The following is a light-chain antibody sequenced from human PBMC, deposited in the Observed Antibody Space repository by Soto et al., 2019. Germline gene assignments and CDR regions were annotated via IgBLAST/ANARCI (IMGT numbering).Light chain of an antibody. CDR3: SSYTSSITL. V-gene: IGLV2-14*01. CDR2: DVS. J-gene: IGLJ1*01. CDR1: SSDVDGYNS. Sequence: QSALTQPASVSGSPGQSITISCTGTSSDVDGYNSVSWYQQRPGKAPKLMIYDVSNRPSGVSNRFSGSKSGNTASLTISGLQAEDEADYYCSSYTSSITLFGTGTKLTVL.